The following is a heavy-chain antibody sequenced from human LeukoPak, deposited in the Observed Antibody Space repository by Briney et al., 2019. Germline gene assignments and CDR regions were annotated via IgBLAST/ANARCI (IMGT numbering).Heavy chain of an antibody. Sequence: GGSLRLSCAASGFTFSSYEMNWVRQAPGKGLEWLSYISSSGGTIYYADSVRGRFTISRDNAKSSLYLRMNSLRAEDTAIYYCARRYCSSTSCLIDYWGQGTLVIVSS. J-gene: IGHJ4*02. CDR1: GFTFSSYE. V-gene: IGHV3-48*03. D-gene: IGHD2-2*01. CDR3: ARRYCSSTSCLIDY. CDR2: ISSSGGTI.